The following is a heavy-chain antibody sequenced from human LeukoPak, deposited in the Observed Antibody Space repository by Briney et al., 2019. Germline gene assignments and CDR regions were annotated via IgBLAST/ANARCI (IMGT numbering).Heavy chain of an antibody. CDR1: GFPLSSYS. V-gene: IGHV3-48*01. CDR3: VRVKGTYFDY. CDR2: ISSSSSNI. Sequence: GGSLRLSCAASGFPLSSYSINWVRQAPGKGLEWVSYISSSSSNIYYLGSVQGRLTVSRDNDKNSLFLQIDSPRAEDTAVYYCVRVKGTYFDYWGQGTLVTVSS. D-gene: IGHD1-1*01. J-gene: IGHJ4*02.